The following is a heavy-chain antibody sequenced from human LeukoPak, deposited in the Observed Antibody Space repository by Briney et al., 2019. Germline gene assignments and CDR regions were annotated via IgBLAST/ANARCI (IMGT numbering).Heavy chain of an antibody. J-gene: IGHJ4*02. CDR3: ARVLSSRSYYFDY. CDR1: GFTLSDYY. D-gene: IGHD1-26*01. Sequence: GGSLRLSCAASGFTLSDYYMSWIRQAPGKGLEWVSYISSSSSYTNYADSVKGRFTISRDNAKNSLYLQMNSLRAEDTAVYYCARVLSSRSYYFDYWGQGTLVTVSS. CDR2: ISSSSSYT. V-gene: IGHV3-11*05.